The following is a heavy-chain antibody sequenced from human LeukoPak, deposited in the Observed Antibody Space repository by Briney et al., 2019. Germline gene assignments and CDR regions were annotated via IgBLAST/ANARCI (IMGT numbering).Heavy chain of an antibody. D-gene: IGHD2-15*01. J-gene: IGHJ6*03. CDR3: AVAAPFYYYYHMDV. V-gene: IGHV1-8*01. Sequence: ASVKVSCKASGYTFTSYDINWVRQTTGQGLEWMGWMNPNSGNTGYAQKFQGRVTMTGNTSITTAYVELSSLRSEDTAVYYCAVAAPFYYYYHMDVWGKGTTVTASS. CDR1: GYTFTSYD. CDR2: MNPNSGNT.